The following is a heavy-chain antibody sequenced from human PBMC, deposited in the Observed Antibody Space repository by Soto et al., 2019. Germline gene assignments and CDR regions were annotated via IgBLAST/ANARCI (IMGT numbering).Heavy chain of an antibody. CDR1: GFTLSSYH. D-gene: IGHD4-17*01. CDR3: ARDGTTGTTNYHYAMDV. J-gene: IGHJ6*02. V-gene: IGHV3-48*03. CDR2: ININSGTI. Sequence: EVQLVESGGGLVQPGGSLRLSCAASGFTLSSYHMDWVRQAPGKGLEWVSHININSGTIHYADSVKGRFTISRDNAKNSLYLQMDSLRAEDTAVYFCARDGTTGTTNYHYAMDVWGQGTTVTVSS.